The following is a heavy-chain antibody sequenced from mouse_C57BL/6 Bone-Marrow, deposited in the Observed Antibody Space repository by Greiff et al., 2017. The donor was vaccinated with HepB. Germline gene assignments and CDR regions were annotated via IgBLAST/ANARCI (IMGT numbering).Heavy chain of an antibody. CDR2: IYPRSGNT. D-gene: IGHD2-3*01. CDR1: GYTFTSYG. J-gene: IGHJ4*01. V-gene: IGHV1-81*01. CDR3: ARDDGYYEGGAMDY. Sequence: VLLVESGAELARPGASVKLSCKASGYTFTSYGISWVKQRTGQGLEWIGEIYPRSGNTYYNEKFTSKATLTADKSSSTAYMELRSLTSEDSAVYFCARDDGYYEGGAMDYWGQGTSVTVSS.